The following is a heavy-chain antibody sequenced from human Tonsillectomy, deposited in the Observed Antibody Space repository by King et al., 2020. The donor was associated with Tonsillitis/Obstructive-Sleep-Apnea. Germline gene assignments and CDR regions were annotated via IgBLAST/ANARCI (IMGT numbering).Heavy chain of an antibody. V-gene: IGHV7-4-1*02. Sequence: VQLVESGSELKKPGASVKVSCKASGYTFTNYAMNWVRQAPGQGLEWMKWINTNTGNPTYAQGFTGRFVFSLDTSVGTAYLQISSLKAEDTAVYYCARPSCNSNNCYNSAGLDVWGKGTTVTVSS. CDR1: GYTFTNYA. D-gene: IGHD2-2*02. CDR3: ARPSCNSNNCYNSAGLDV. J-gene: IGHJ6*04. CDR2: INTNTGNP.